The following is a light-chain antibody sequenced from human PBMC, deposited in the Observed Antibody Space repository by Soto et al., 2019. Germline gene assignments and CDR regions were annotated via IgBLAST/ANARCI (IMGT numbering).Light chain of an antibody. J-gene: IGLJ3*02. CDR2: DVS. CDR3: SSYTTATTRV. CDR1: SSDVGAYNY. V-gene: IGLV2-14*01. Sequence: QSALTQPASVSGSPGQSITISCTGTSSDVGAYNYVSWYQQHPGKAPKLMIFDVSNRPSGVSNRFSGSKSGNTASLTISGLQAEDVADYYCSSYTTATTRVFGGGTKLTVL.